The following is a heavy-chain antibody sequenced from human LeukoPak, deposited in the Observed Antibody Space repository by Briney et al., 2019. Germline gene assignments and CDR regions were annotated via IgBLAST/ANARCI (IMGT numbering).Heavy chain of an antibody. D-gene: IGHD3-3*01. CDR2: IYYSGST. J-gene: IGHJ4*02. Sequence: PSETLSLTCTVSGGSISSSSYYWGWIRQPPGKGLEWIGSIYYSGSTYYNPSLKSRVTISVDTSKYQFSLKLSSVTAADTAVYYCARHMRFLEWLSHFDYWGQGTLVTVSS. CDR1: GGSISSSSYY. V-gene: IGHV4-39*01. CDR3: ARHMRFLEWLSHFDY.